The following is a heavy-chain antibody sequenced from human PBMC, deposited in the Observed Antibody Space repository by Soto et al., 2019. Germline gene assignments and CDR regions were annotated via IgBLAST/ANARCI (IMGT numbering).Heavy chain of an antibody. CDR3: ARDERDSCSGGDCFYFDY. CDR1: GYTFTSYG. J-gene: IGHJ4*02. CDR2: ISTYNGNT. V-gene: IGHV1-18*04. D-gene: IGHD2-21*02. Sequence: ASVKVSCKASGYTFTSYGISWVRQAPGQGLEWLGWISTYNGNTNSAPRLQGRLTLTTDTSTNTAYMELRSLTSDDTAVYYCARDERDSCSGGDCFYFDYWGQGTLFTVSS.